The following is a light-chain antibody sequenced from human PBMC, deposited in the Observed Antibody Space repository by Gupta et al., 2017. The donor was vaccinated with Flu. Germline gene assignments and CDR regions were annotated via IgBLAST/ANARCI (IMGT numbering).Light chain of an antibody. CDR3: QHEDNPFIT. Sequence: DIQMTQSPSSLSASVGDRVTITCQASQDISNYLNWYQQKPGKAPKLLIYDASNLETGVPSRFSGSGSGTDFTFTISSLQPEDVATYYCQHEDNPFITFGRGTKVEIK. J-gene: IGKJ4*01. V-gene: IGKV1-33*01. CDR2: DAS. CDR1: QDISNY.